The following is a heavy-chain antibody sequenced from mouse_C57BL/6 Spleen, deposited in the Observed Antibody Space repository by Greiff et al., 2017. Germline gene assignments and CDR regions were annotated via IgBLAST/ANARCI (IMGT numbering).Heavy chain of an antibody. CDR2: IRNKANGYTT. D-gene: IGHD1-1*01. Sequence: DVMLVESGGGLVQPGGSLSLSCAASGFTFTDYYMSWVRQPPGKALEWLGFIRNKANGYTTEYSASVKGRFTISRDNSQSILYLQMNALRAEDSATYYCARFSYYYGSSWYFDVWGTGTTVTVSS. CDR1: GFTFTDYY. J-gene: IGHJ1*03. V-gene: IGHV7-3*01. CDR3: ARFSYYYGSSWYFDV.